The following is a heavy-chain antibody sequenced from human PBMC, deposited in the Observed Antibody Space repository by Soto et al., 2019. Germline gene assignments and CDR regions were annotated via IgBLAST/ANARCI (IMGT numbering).Heavy chain of an antibody. CDR3: ARDVVVAAKSWFGR. CDR1: GGSISSGGYY. Sequence: PSETLSLTCTVSGGSISSGGYYWSWIRQHPGKGLEWIGYIYYSGSTYYNPSLKSRVTISVDTSKNQFSLKLSSVTAADTAVYYCARDVVVAAKSWFGRLGQGTLVTVCS. D-gene: IGHD2-15*01. J-gene: IGHJ5*02. V-gene: IGHV4-31*03. CDR2: IYYSGST.